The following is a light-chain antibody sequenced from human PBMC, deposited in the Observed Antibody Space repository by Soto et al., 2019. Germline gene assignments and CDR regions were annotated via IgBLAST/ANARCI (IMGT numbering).Light chain of an antibody. CDR2: GNS. CDR3: QSYASSLSGSVV. V-gene: IGLV1-40*01. Sequence: QSVLTQPPSVSGAPGQRVTISCTGSSSNIGAGYNVHWCQQLPGTAPKLLIYGNSNRPSGVPDRFSGSKSGTSASLAITGLQAEDEADYYCQSYASSLSGSVVFGGGTKLIVL. CDR1: SSNIGAGYN. J-gene: IGLJ2*01.